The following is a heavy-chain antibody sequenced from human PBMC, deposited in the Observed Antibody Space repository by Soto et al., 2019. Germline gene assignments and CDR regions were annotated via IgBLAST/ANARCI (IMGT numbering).Heavy chain of an antibody. D-gene: IGHD6-19*01. V-gene: IGHV3-30*18. CDR2: ISYDGSNK. CDR1: GFTFSSYG. CDR3: AKDLYSSGWYGGYYFDY. J-gene: IGHJ4*02. Sequence: GGSLRLSCAASGFTFSSYGMHWVRQAPGKWLEWVAVISYDGSNKYYADSVKGRFTISRDNSKNTLYLQMNSLRAEDTAVYYCAKDLYSSGWYGGYYFDYWGQGTLVTVSS.